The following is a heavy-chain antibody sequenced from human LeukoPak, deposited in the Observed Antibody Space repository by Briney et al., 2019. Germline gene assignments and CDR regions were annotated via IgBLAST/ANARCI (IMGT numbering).Heavy chain of an antibody. CDR3: ARRAGTYYYDSSGYYYDY. CDR1: GGSITTTNF. J-gene: IGHJ4*02. V-gene: IGHV4-4*02. D-gene: IGHD3-22*01. Sequence: PSETLSLTCGESGGSITTTNFWSWVRQTPGQGLEWIGEVSVSGLSDYNPSLKSRVTISVDTSKNQFSLKLSSVTAADTAVYYCARRAGTYYYDSSGYYYDYWGQGTLVTVSS. CDR2: VSVSGLS.